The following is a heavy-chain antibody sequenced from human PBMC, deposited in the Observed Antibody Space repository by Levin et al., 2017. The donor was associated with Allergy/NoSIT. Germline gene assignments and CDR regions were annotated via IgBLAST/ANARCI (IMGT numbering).Heavy chain of an antibody. J-gene: IGHJ4*02. CDR3: ARDLGRDSQRS. CDR2: INSDGTIR. Sequence: GESLKISCAASGFTFSSYWMHWVRQAPGKGLVWVSRINSDGTIRNYADSVKGRFAISRDNAKNTLYLQMNSLRAEDTAVYYCARDLGRDSQRSWGQGTPVTVSS. V-gene: IGHV3-74*01. D-gene: IGHD3-22*01. CDR1: GFTFSSYW.